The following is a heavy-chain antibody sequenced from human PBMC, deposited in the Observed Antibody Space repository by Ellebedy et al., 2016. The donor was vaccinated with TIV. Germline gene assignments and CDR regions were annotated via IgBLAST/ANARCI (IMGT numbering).Heavy chain of an antibody. CDR1: GFTFSSYA. CDR3: ARDLGGPGDYDAGYDY. D-gene: IGHD4-17*01. J-gene: IGHJ4*02. Sequence: GESLKISCAASGFTFSSYAMHWVRQAPGKGLEWVAVISYDGRNKYYADSVKGRFTISRDNSKNTLYLQMNSLRAEDTAVYYCARDLGGPGDYDAGYDYWGQGTLVTVSS. V-gene: IGHV3-30*04. CDR2: ISYDGRNK.